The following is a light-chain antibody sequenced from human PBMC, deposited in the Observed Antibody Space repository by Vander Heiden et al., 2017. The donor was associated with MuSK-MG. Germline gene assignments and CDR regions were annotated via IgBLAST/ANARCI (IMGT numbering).Light chain of an antibody. Sequence: SYVLTQPPSVSVAPGQTARMTCGGNYIGSKSVHWYQQKPGQAPVMVVYDDSDRPSGIPERFSGSNSGNTATLTISRVEAGDEADYYCQVWDSSTEHQVVFGGGTKLTVL. V-gene: IGLV3-21*02. CDR1: YIGSKS. J-gene: IGLJ2*01. CDR2: DDS. CDR3: QVWDSSTEHQVV.